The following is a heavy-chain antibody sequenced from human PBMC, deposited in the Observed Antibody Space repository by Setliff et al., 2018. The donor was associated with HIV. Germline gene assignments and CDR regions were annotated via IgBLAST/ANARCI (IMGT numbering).Heavy chain of an antibody. CDR1: GVSINRTDHY. J-gene: IGHJ2*01. D-gene: IGHD6-19*01. CDR2: VSQSGST. Sequence: SETLSLTCSVSGVSINRTDHYWGWIRQSPGKRLEWIGSVSQSGSTYYNPSLKSRITISVDRSKNLFSLKLISVTAADQGVYYCASYYRVSGWYQEASWFFDLWGRGTLVTVSS. CDR3: ASYYRVSGWYQEASWFFDL. V-gene: IGHV4-39*01.